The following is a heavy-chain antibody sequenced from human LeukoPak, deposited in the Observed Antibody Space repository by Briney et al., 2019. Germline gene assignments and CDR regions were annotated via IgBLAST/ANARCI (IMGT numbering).Heavy chain of an antibody. D-gene: IGHD2-15*01. CDR2: ISYDGSNK. Sequence: PGGSLRLSCAASGFTFSSYAMHWVRQAPGKGLEWVAVISYDGSNKYYADSVKGRFTISRDNSKNTLYLQMNSLRAEDTAVYYCARDDCSGGSYYLYAFDIWGQGTMVTASS. CDR1: GFTFSSYA. CDR3: ARDDCSGGSYYLYAFDI. V-gene: IGHV3-30*04. J-gene: IGHJ3*02.